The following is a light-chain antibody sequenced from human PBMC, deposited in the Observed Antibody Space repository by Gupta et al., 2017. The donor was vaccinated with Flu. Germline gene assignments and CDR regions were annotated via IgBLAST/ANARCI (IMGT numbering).Light chain of an antibody. Sequence: DIQLTQSPSSLSASVGDRVTITCRASQSISNYLNWYQQKAGKAPKLLVYGASTLQAAGPSRCTGTGSGTDFTLTISSLQPEDFATYYCQQSYSSSYTFGQGTKLEI. CDR3: QQSYSSSYT. J-gene: IGKJ2*01. V-gene: IGKV1-39*01. CDR2: GAS. CDR1: QSISNY.